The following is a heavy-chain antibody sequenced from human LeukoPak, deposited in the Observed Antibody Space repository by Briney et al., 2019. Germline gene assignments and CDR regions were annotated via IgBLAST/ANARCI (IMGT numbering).Heavy chain of an antibody. CDR2: ISRSSSYI. D-gene: IGHD6-13*01. V-gene: IGHV3-21*01. Sequence: GGSLRLSCAASGFTFSNYNMNWVRQAPGKGLEWVSSISRSSSYIYYADSVKGRFTISKDNAKNSLYLQMNSLRAEDTAVYYCARALPSRRYYFDYWGQGTLVTVSS. CDR1: GFTFSNYN. J-gene: IGHJ4*02. CDR3: ARALPSRRYYFDY.